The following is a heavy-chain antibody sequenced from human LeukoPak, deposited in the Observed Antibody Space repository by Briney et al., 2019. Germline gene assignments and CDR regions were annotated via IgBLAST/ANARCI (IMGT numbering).Heavy chain of an antibody. Sequence: GGSLRLSCAASGFTFSSCAMSWVRQAPGKGLEWVGRIESRAGGGSIYYATPVKGRFIISRDDSRNVLYVQMNSLKIEDTAVYYCTTDRKVGAIPYDYWGQGALVTVSS. CDR2: IESRAGGGSI. V-gene: IGHV3-15*04. D-gene: IGHD3-16*01. J-gene: IGHJ4*02. CDR1: GFTFSSCA. CDR3: TTDRKVGAIPYDY.